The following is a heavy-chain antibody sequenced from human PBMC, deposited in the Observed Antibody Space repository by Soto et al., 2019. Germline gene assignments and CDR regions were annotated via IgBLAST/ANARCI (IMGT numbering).Heavy chain of an antibody. Sequence: SETLSLTCDVYGGSFSGYIWTWIRQTPGKGLQWIGQINHSGNTNYNPSLKSRVTISVDTSKNQFSLKLSSVTAADTAMYYCARTSRFDSWGQGTLVTVSS. CDR3: ARTSRFDS. D-gene: IGHD6-6*01. CDR1: GGSFSGYI. CDR2: INHSGNT. V-gene: IGHV4-34*01. J-gene: IGHJ4*02.